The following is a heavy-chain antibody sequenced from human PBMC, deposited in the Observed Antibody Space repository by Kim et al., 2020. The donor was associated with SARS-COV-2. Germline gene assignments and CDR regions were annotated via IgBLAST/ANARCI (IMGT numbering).Heavy chain of an antibody. V-gene: IGHV4-59*13. J-gene: IGHJ6*02. CDR1: GGSISSYY. Sequence: SETLSLTCTVSGGSISSYYWSWIRQPPGKGLEWIGYIYYSGSTNYNPSLKSRVTISVDTSKNQFSLKLSSVTAADTAVYYCARDCGGDCYSSYYYGMDVWGQGTTVTVSS. CDR2: IYYSGST. CDR3: ARDCGGDCYSSYYYGMDV. D-gene: IGHD2-21*01.